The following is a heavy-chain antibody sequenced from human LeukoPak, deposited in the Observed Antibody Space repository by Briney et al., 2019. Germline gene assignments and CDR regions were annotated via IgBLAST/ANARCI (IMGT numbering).Heavy chain of an antibody. Sequence: SETLSLTCAVYGGSFSGCYWSWIRQPPGKGLEWIGEINHSGSTNYNPSLKSRVTISVDTSKNQFSLKLSSVTAADTAVYYCASRQQLRGSGYSRWGQGTLVTVSS. CDR3: ASRQQLRGSGYSR. D-gene: IGHD3-22*01. CDR1: GGSFSGCY. J-gene: IGHJ4*02. V-gene: IGHV4-34*01. CDR2: INHSGST.